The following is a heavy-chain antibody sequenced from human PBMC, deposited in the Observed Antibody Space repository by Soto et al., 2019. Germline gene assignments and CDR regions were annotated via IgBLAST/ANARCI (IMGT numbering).Heavy chain of an antibody. CDR1: GLTVSGKKY. CDR3: ARAYDSSMNYFDY. V-gene: IGHV3-53*01. J-gene: IGHJ4*02. CDR2: LYDVDGS. Sequence: GGSLRLSCAAFGLTVSGKKYVAWVRQAPGKGLEWVSALYDVDGSFYADSVKGRFTTSSDSSKTTVYLQMNGLRPDDTAVYYCARAYDSSMNYFDYWGQGTLVTVSS. D-gene: IGHD3-22*01.